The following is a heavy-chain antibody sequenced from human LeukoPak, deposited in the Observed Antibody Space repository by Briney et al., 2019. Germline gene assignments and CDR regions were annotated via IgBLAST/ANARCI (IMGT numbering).Heavy chain of an antibody. D-gene: IGHD5-24*01. Sequence: GGSLRLSCAASGFTFSSYAMHWVRQAPGKGLEWVAVISYDGSNKYYADSVKGRFTISRDNAKNSLYLQMNSLRVEDMALYYCVKARRDGYNSWGIFDYWGQGTLVTVSS. J-gene: IGHJ4*02. CDR2: ISYDGSNK. V-gene: IGHV3-30*04. CDR1: GFTFSSYA. CDR3: VKARRDGYNSWGIFDY.